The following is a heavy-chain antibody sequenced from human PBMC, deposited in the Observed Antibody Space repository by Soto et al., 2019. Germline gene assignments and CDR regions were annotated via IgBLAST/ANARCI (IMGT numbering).Heavy chain of an antibody. J-gene: IGHJ4*02. CDR1: GGSVSSGRFY. Sequence: PSETLSLTCTVSGGSVSSGRFYWSWIRQPPGKGLEWIGYIYYSGSTKYNPSLRSRVTISVDTYNIQLSLKLNSVTDAGTVVYDCARSGIGSCVLGGPGTLVTVSS. D-gene: IGHD3-10*01. V-gene: IGHV4-61*01. CDR3: ARSGIGSCVL. CDR2: IYYSGST.